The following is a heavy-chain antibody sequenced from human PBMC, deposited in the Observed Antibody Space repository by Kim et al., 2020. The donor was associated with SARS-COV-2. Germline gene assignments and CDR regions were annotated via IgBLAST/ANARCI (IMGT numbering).Heavy chain of an antibody. V-gene: IGHV4-31*03. CDR3: AREYGTYGDYAFDY. Sequence: SETLSLTCTVSGGSISSGGYYWSWIRQHPGKGLEWIGYIYYSGSTYYNPSLKSRVTISVDTSKNQFSLKLSSVTAADTAVYYCAREYGTYGDYAFDYWGQGTLVTVSS. J-gene: IGHJ4*02. D-gene: IGHD4-17*01. CDR2: IYYSGST. CDR1: GGSISSGGYY.